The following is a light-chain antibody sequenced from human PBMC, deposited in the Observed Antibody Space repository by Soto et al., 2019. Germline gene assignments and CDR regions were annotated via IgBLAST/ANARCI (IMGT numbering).Light chain of an antibody. CDR3: QQYETYPLT. V-gene: IGKV1-5*01. CDR2: DAS. CDR1: QTISTW. Sequence: IQITQSPSTLSASVGDSVTITCRASQTISTWLAWYQHKPGKAPNLLIYDASTLMSGVPSRFSGSGSGTEFTLTISSLQPGDFATYYCQQYETYPLTFGQGTRLEI. J-gene: IGKJ5*01.